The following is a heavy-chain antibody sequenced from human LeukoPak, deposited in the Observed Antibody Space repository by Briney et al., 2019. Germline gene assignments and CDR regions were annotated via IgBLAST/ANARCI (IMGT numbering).Heavy chain of an antibody. V-gene: IGHV3-48*01. CDR2: ISSSSSTL. Sequence: GGSLRLSCAASGFTFSSYSMNWVRQAPGKGLEWVSYISSSSSTLYYADSVKGRFTISRDNAKNSLSLQMNSLRAEDTAVYYCIVFAVTGTLGFDYWGQGTLVTVSS. CDR3: IVFAVTGTLGFDY. J-gene: IGHJ4*02. CDR1: GFTFSSYS. D-gene: IGHD6-19*01.